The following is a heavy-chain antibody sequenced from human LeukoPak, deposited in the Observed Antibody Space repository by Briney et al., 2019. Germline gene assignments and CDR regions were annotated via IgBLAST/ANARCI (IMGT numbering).Heavy chain of an antibody. CDR1: GFTFDDYA. CDR2: ISWNSGSI. V-gene: IGHV3-9*03. Sequence: PGGSLRLSCAASGFTFDDYAMHWVRQAPGKGLEWVSGISWNSGSIGYADSVKGRFTISRDNAKNSLYLQMNSLRAEDMALYYCAKDIKGGSRKYYYDSSGYYSAFDIWGQGTMVTVSS. J-gene: IGHJ3*02. CDR3: AKDIKGGSRKYYYDSSGYYSAFDI. D-gene: IGHD3-22*01.